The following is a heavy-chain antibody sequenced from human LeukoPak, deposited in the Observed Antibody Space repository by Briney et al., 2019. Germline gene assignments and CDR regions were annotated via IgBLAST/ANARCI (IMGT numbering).Heavy chain of an antibody. Sequence: GGSLRLSCAASGFTFSSYAMSWVRQAPGKGLEWVSAISGSGGSTYYADSVKGRFTISRDNSKNTLYLQMNRLRAEDTAVYYCAKDLSRSGSYYEYYFDYWGQGTLVTVSS. CDR2: ISGSGGST. D-gene: IGHD3-10*01. CDR1: GFTFSSYA. CDR3: AKDLSRSGSYYEYYFDY. J-gene: IGHJ4*02. V-gene: IGHV3-23*01.